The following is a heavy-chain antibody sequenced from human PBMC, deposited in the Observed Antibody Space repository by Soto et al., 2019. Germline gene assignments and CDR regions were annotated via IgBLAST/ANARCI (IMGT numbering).Heavy chain of an antibody. D-gene: IGHD5-18*01. CDR3: ARDTAMVNEGSDD. Sequence: ASVKVSCKASGYTFISYGISWVRQAPGQGLEWMGWISAYNGNTNYAQKLQGRVTMTTDTSTSTAYMEARSLRSDDTAVYYCARDTAMVNEGSDDWGQGTLGTVSS. V-gene: IGHV1-18*04. CDR2: ISAYNGNT. CDR1: GYTFISYG. J-gene: IGHJ4*02.